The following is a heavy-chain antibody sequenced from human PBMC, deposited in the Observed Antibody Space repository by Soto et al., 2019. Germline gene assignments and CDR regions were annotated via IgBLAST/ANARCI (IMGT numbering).Heavy chain of an antibody. CDR1: GFTFSDYY. V-gene: IGHV3-11*01. CDR2: ISSSGSTI. CDR3: ARDPPGSSGWYDYYYYMDV. D-gene: IGHD6-19*01. Sequence: LRLSCAASGFTFSDYYMSWIRQAPGKGLEWVSYISSSGSTIYYADSVKGRFTISRDNAKNSLHLQMNSLRAEDTAVYYCARDPPGSSGWYDYYYYMDVWGKGTTVTVSS. J-gene: IGHJ6*03.